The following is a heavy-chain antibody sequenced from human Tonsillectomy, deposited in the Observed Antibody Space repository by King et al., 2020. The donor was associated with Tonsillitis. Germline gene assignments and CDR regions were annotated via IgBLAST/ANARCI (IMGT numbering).Heavy chain of an antibody. Sequence: VQLQESGPGLVKPSETLSLTCTVSGGSISSPNYYWGWIRQPPGKGLEWIGTMYYSGATFYNPSLKSRITLSLDTSKNQFSLKLSSVTAADTAFYYCARFSFGTMYGYLDIWGRGTLVTVSS. V-gene: IGHV4-39*07. CDR1: GGSISSPNYY. CDR3: ARFSFGTMYGYLDI. D-gene: IGHD1/OR15-1a*01. J-gene: IGHJ2*01. CDR2: MYYSGAT.